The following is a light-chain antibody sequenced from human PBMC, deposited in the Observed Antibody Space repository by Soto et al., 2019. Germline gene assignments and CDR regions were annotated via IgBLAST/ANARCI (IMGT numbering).Light chain of an antibody. Sequence: EIVLSLAPGTLSLNPGERATLSCRASQTITSNFLAWYQLKPAQAPRLLIYGASSRATGIPDRFTGSGSGTDFTLTITRLEPEDFAMYYCQQYGSLSWTFGQGTKVDIK. CDR3: QQYGSLSWT. J-gene: IGKJ1*01. V-gene: IGKV3-20*01. CDR2: GAS. CDR1: QTITSNF.